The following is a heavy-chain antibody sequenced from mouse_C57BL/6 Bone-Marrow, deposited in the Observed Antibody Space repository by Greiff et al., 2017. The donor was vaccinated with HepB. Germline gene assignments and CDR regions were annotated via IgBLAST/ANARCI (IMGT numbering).Heavy chain of an antibody. CDR1: GYAFTNYL. CDR2: INPGSGGT. Sequence: QVQLKESGAELVRPGTSVKVSCKASGYAFTNYLIEWVKQRPGQGLEWIGVINPGSGGTNYNEKFKGKATLTADKSSSTAYMQLSSLTSEDSAVYFCARGGYSNLPFDYWGQGTTLTVSS. CDR3: ARGGYSNLPFDY. J-gene: IGHJ2*01. D-gene: IGHD2-5*01. V-gene: IGHV1-54*01.